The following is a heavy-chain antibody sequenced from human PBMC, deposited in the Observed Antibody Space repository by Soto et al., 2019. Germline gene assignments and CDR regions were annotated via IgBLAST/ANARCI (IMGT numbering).Heavy chain of an antibody. J-gene: IGHJ6*02. CDR2: IYHSGST. V-gene: IGHV4-4*02. CDR3: ARAPAGPPYGMAV. CDR1: GGSISSSNW. Sequence: QVQLQESGPGLVKPSGTLSLTCAVSGGSISSSNWWRWVRQPPGKGLEWMVEIYHSGSTNYNPSLKSRVNVSVDKSKNQFSLQLSSETAADTAVNYCARAPAGPPYGMAVLGPGTTV.